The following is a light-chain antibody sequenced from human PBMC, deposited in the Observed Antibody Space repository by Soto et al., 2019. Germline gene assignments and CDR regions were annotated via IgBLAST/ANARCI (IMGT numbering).Light chain of an antibody. CDR3: QHYGASFAA. J-gene: IGKJ1*01. V-gene: IGKV3-20*01. Sequence: IVLTQSPGTLSVSPGESATLSCRASQSVSSKLAWYRQARGQPPRLLIYDASTSATDTPARFSGSGSVTDFTLTITRVEPADFAVYYCQHYGASFAAFGPGTQVEV. CDR2: DAS. CDR1: QSVSSK.